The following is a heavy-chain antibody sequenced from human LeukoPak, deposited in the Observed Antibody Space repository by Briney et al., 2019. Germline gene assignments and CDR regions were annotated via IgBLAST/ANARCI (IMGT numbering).Heavy chain of an antibody. CDR1: GFSFTSYG. V-gene: IGHV3-30*03. Sequence: GGPLRLSCAASGFSFTSYGMHWVRQAPGKGLEWVALITYDGYYKYYSDSVKGRFTISSDTSKNTLYLQMNSLRAEDTAVYYCAREIFNGFDIWGQGTMVGVSS. CDR3: AREIFNGFDI. J-gene: IGHJ3*02. CDR2: ITYDGYYK.